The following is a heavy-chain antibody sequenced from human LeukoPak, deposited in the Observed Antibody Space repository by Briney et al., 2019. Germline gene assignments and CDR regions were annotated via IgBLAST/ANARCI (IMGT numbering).Heavy chain of an antibody. D-gene: IGHD3-3*01. Sequence: PGGSLRLSCAASGFAFNNYVINWVPQAPGNGLEWVSGISGSGGSTYYAASVRGRFIISRDSSKNTIFLQMSSLRAEDTAAYYCARGPNFDFWSGYSHYMDVWGKGTTAFVSS. CDR3: ARGPNFDFWSGYSHYMDV. J-gene: IGHJ6*03. CDR1: GFAFNNYV. V-gene: IGHV3-23*01. CDR2: ISGSGGST.